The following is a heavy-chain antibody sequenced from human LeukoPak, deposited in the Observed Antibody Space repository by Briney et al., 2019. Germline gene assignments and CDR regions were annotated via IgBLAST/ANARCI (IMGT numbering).Heavy chain of an antibody. CDR2: INHSGST. V-gene: IGHV4-34*01. CDR1: GGSFSGYY. CDR3: ARGHTTLDY. J-gene: IGHJ4*02. D-gene: IGHD1-26*01. Sequence: SETLSLTCAAYGGSFSGYYWSWIRQPPGKGLEWIGEINHSGSTNYNPSLKSRVTISVDTSKNQFSLKLSSVTAADTAVYYCARGHTTLDYWGQGTLVTVSS.